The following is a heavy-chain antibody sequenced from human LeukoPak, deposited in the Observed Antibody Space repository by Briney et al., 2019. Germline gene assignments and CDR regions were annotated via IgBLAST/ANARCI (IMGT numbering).Heavy chain of an antibody. J-gene: IGHJ3*02. CDR2: INPNSGGT. CDR1: GYTFTGYY. CDR3: ARGKIVGAPDDAFDI. D-gene: IGHD1-26*01. V-gene: IGHV1-2*02. Sequence: ASVKVSRKASGYTFTGYYMHWVRQTPGQGLEWMGWINPNSGGTNYAQKFQGRVTMTGDTSISTAYMELSRLRSDDTAVYYCARGKIVGAPDDAFDIWGQGTMVTVSS.